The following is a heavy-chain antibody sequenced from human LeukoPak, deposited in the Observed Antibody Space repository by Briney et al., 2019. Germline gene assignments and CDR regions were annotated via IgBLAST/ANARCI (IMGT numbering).Heavy chain of an antibody. CDR2: ISSSSSTI. CDR1: GFTFSSYS. CDR3: ARSGQWLPGDFDY. V-gene: IGHV3-48*04. J-gene: IGHJ4*02. D-gene: IGHD6-19*01. Sequence: PGGSLRPSCAASGFTFSSYSMNWVRQAPGKGLEWVSYISSSSSTIYYADSVKGRFTISRDNAKNSLYLQMNSLRAEDTAVYYCARSGQWLPGDFDYWGQGTLVTVSS.